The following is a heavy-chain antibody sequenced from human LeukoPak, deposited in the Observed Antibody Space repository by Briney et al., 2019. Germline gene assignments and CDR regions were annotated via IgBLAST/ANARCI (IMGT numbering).Heavy chain of an antibody. J-gene: IGHJ5*02. D-gene: IGHD6-13*01. V-gene: IGHV4-4*07. Sequence: PSETLSLTCTVSGGSIRSYYWSWIRQPAGKELEWVGRIYTSGSTNYNPSLKSRVTMSVDTSTNQFSLKPTSAPAADTAVYYCAREGSRNWFDPWGQGTLVTVSS. CDR2: IYTSGST. CDR1: GGSIRSYY. CDR3: AREGSRNWFDP.